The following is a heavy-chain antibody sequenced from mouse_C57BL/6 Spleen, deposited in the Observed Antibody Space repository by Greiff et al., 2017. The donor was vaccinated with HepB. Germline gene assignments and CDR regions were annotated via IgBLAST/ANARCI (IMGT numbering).Heavy chain of an antibody. CDR1: GYAFSSYW. CDR3: ARRNSNFYAMDY. J-gene: IGHJ4*01. CDR2: IYPGDGDT. V-gene: IGHV1-80*01. Sequence: VQLQQSGAELVKPGASVKISCKASGYAFSSYWMNWVKQRPGKGLEWIGQIYPGDGDTNYNGKFKGKATMTADKSSSTAYMQHSSLTSEDSAVYFCARRNSNFYAMDYWGQGTSVTVAS. D-gene: IGHD2-5*01.